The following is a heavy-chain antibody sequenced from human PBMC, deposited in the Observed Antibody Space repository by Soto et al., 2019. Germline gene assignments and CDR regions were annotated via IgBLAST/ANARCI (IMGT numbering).Heavy chain of an antibody. CDR1: GGSISSSSYY. D-gene: IGHD6-19*01. J-gene: IGHJ6*02. CDR3: ARHRPGDSSGWYSVYNYYGMDV. CDR2: IYYSGST. Sequence: SETLSLTCTVSGGSISSSSYYWGWIRQPPGKGLEWIGSIYYSGSTYYNQSLKSRVTISVDTSKNQFSLKLSSVTAADTAVYYCARHRPGDSSGWYSVYNYYGMDVWGQGTTVTVSS. V-gene: IGHV4-39*01.